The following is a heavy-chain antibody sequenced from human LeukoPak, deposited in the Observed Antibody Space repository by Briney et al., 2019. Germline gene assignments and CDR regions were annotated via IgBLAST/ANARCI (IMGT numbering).Heavy chain of an antibody. V-gene: IGHV1-46*01. CDR1: GYTFTSYY. D-gene: IGHD3-10*01. CDR2: INPSGGST. J-gene: IGHJ6*03. Sequence: ASVKVSCKASGYTFTSYYMHWVRQAPGQGLEWMGIINPSGGSTSYAQKFQGRVTMTRDTSTSTVYMELSSLRSEDTAVYYCARDWGTYYYGSGSYPPRYYYYMDVWGKGTTVTISS. CDR3: ARDWGTYYYGSGSYPPRYYYYMDV.